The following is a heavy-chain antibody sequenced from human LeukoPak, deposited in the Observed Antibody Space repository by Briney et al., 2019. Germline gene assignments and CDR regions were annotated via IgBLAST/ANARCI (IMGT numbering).Heavy chain of an antibody. V-gene: IGHV1-69*05. J-gene: IGHJ6*03. Sequence: SVKVSCKASGGTFSSYAISWVRQAHGQGLEWMGGIIPIFGTANYAQKFQGRVTITTDESTSTAYMELSSLRSEDTAVYYCASSGYGSSKQGDYYYMDVWGKGTTVTVSS. D-gene: IGHD6-13*01. CDR2: IIPIFGTA. CDR1: GGTFSSYA. CDR3: ASSGYGSSKQGDYYYMDV.